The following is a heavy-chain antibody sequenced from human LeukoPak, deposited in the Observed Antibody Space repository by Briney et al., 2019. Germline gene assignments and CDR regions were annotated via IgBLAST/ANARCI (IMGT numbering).Heavy chain of an antibody. V-gene: IGHV4-30-2*01. CDR3: AAREYSYGPVDY. J-gene: IGHJ4*02. Sequence: PSETLSLTCAVSGGSVSSGLYSWSWIRQPPGKGLEGIGHIFHSGDTYYDPSLKNRVTISVDRSKNQLSLQLSSVTAADTAVYYCAAREYSYGPVDYWGQGTLVTVSS. CDR1: GGSVSSGLYS. CDR2: IFHSGDT. D-gene: IGHD5-18*01.